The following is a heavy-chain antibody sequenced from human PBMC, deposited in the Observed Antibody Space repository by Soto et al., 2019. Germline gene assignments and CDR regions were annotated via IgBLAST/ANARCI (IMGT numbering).Heavy chain of an antibody. CDR1: GVSLKNYY. Sequence: XETLSPTCSVSGVSLKNYYWNWIPQAPGKGLEWIGYIYYSGSTNYHPSLKSRVTISVDTSKNQFSLKLTSVTAAYTAVYYCTRERAVCLGRWGFDHWGQGALVTVSS. CDR3: TRERAVCLGRWGFDH. CDR2: IYYSGST. J-gene: IGHJ5*02. D-gene: IGHD3-16*01. V-gene: IGHV4-59*01.